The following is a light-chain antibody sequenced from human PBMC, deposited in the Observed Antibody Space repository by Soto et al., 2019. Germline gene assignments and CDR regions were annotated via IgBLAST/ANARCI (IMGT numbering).Light chain of an antibody. Sequence: QSVLTQPASVSGSPGQSITISCTGTSSDIGAYNYVSWYQQHPGKAPKVIIFEVSNRPSGVSNRFSGSKSGNTASLTISGLQPEVEADYHCSSYTGGNTYWIFGGGTKLTVL. CDR2: EVS. J-gene: IGLJ3*02. CDR3: SSYTGGNTYWI. V-gene: IGLV2-14*01. CDR1: SSDIGAYNY.